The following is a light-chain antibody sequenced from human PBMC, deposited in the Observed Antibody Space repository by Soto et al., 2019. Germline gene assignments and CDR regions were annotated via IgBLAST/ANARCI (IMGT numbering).Light chain of an antibody. V-gene: IGKV3-20*01. Sequence: EIVLTQSPGTLSLSPGERATLSCRASQSVNSNYLAWHQQKPGQAPRLLIYGVSSRATGIPDRFSGSGSGTDFTLTISRLEPEDFAVYYCQQYGSSPLTFGGGTKVDIK. CDR2: GVS. CDR1: QSVNSNY. CDR3: QQYGSSPLT. J-gene: IGKJ4*01.